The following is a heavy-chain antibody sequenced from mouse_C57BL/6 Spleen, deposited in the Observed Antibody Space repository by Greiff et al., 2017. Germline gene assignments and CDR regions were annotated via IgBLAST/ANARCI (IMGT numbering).Heavy chain of an antibody. CDR2: IWSGGST. D-gene: IGHD1-1*01. CDR1: GFSLTSYG. Sequence: QVQLKQSGPGLVQPSQSLSITCTVSGFSLTSYGVHWVRQSPGKGLEWLGVIWSGGSTDYNAAFISRLSISKDNSKSQVFFKMNSLQADDTAIYYGARSPTVVATRYYFDYWGQGTTLTVSS. J-gene: IGHJ2*01. CDR3: ARSPTVVATRYYFDY. V-gene: IGHV2-2*01.